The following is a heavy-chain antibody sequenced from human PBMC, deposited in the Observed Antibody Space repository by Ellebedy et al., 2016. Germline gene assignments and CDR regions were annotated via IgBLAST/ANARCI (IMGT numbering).Heavy chain of an antibody. D-gene: IGHD3-16*01. CDR2: ISSSSSTI. Sequence: GESLKISCAASGFTFSSYSMNWVRQAPGKGLEWVSYISSSSSTIYYADSVKGRFTISRDNAKNTLYLQMNSLRAEDTAVYYCARDSRLYDYPVWGQGTLVTVSS. CDR1: GFTFSSYS. CDR3: ARDSRLYDYPV. J-gene: IGHJ4*02. V-gene: IGHV3-48*04.